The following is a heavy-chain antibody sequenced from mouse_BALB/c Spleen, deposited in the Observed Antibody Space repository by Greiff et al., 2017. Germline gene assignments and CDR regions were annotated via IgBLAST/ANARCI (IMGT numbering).Heavy chain of an antibody. CDR3: ARNNGSSSAWFAY. V-gene: IGHV5-6-5*01. CDR1: GFTFSSYA. CDR2: ISSGGST. J-gene: IGHJ3*01. Sequence: DVMLVESGGGLVKPGGSLKLSCAASGFTFSSYAMSWVRQTPEKRLEWVASISSGGSTYYPDSVKGRFTISRDNARNILYLQMSSLRSEDTAMYYCARNNGSSSAWFAYWGQGTLVTVSA. D-gene: IGHD1-1*01.